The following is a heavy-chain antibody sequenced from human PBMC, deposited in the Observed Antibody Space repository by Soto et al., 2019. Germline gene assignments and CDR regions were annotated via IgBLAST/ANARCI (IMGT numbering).Heavy chain of an antibody. CDR1: GFTFSSYA. V-gene: IGHV3-23*01. Sequence: GESLKISCAASGFTFSSYAMSWVRQAPGKGLEWVSAISGSGGSTYYADSVKGRFTISRDNSKNTLYLQMNSLRAEDTAVYYCAKQGLYYDILTGYYFDYWGQGTLVTVSS. CDR2: ISGSGGST. J-gene: IGHJ4*02. D-gene: IGHD3-9*01. CDR3: AKQGLYYDILTGYYFDY.